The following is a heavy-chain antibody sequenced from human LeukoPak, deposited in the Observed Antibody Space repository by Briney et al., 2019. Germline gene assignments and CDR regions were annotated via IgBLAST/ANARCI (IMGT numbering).Heavy chain of an antibody. Sequence: SETLSLTCSLSGYSIGSGHYWGWIRQPPGKGLEWIGSMYQTGSSYYSPSLKSRVTISLDTSKNQISLKLTFVTAADTAFYFCARENVVAQGTFDYWGQGALVTVSS. CDR3: ARENVVAQGTFDY. D-gene: IGHD2-21*01. CDR2: MYQTGSS. V-gene: IGHV4-38-2*02. CDR1: GYSIGSGHY. J-gene: IGHJ4*02.